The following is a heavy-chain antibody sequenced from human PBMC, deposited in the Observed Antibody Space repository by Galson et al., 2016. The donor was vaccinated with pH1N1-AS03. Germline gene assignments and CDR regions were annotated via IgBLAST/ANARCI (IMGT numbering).Heavy chain of an antibody. CDR2: VSARGTT. J-gene: IGHJ5*02. CDR1: GASVSHYASY. CDR3: ARGRRGCGGGSCSQDGWFDP. Sequence: SETLSLTCSVSGASVSHYASYWGWIRQAPGKGLEWIATVSARGTTYHNPSLDSRLTISLDTSKNHFSLTLTSVTAADTAMYYCARGRRGCGGGSCSQDGWFDPWGQGTLVVVSS. D-gene: IGHD2-15*01. V-gene: IGHV4-39*07.